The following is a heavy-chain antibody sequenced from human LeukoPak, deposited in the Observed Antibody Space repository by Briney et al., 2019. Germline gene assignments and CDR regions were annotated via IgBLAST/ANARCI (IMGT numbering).Heavy chain of an antibody. CDR2: IYPGDSDT. CDR1: GYSFTSYW. J-gene: IGHJ6*02. CDR3: ARVVVPAAIRAVSYYYGMGV. V-gene: IGHV5-51*01. Sequence: GESLKISCKGSGYSFTSYWIGWVRQMPGKGLEWMGIIYPGDSDTRYSPSFQGQVTISADKSISTAYLQWSSLKASDTAMYYCARVVVPAAIRAVSYYYGMGVWGQGTTVTVSS. D-gene: IGHD2-2*02.